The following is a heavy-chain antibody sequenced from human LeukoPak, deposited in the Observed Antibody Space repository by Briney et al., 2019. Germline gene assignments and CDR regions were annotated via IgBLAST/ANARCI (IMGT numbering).Heavy chain of an antibody. V-gene: IGHV3-21*01. CDR2: ISSSSTYI. Sequence: GGSLRLSCAASGFIFSSYNMPWVRQAPGMGLEWVSSISSSSTYIYYADSLKGRFTISRDNAKNSLYLQMNSLRAEDTAVYYCAREAIAASYGMDVWGQGTTVTVSS. J-gene: IGHJ6*02. CDR1: GFIFSSYN. D-gene: IGHD6-13*01. CDR3: AREAIAASYGMDV.